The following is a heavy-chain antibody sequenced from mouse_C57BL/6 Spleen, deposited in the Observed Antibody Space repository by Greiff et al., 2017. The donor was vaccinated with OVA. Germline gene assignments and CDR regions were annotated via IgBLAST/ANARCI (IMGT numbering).Heavy chain of an antibody. D-gene: IGHD1-1*01. J-gene: IGHJ2*01. Sequence: EVKVVESGPELVKPGASVKMSCKASGYTFTDYNMHWVKQSHGKSLEWIGYINPNNGGTSYNQKFKGKATLTVNKSSSTAYMELRSLTSEDSAVYYCAPLITTVLDYWGQGTTLTVSS. CDR1: GYTFTDYN. V-gene: IGHV1-22*01. CDR2: INPNNGGT. CDR3: APLITTVLDY.